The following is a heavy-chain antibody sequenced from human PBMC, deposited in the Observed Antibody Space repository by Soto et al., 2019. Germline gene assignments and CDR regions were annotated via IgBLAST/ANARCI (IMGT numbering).Heavy chain of an antibody. D-gene: IGHD6-6*01. Sequence: QVQLVQSGAEVEKPGASVKVSCKASGYTFTSYDINWVRQATGQGLEWMGWMNPNSGNTGYAQKFQGSVTMTRNTSISTAYMELSSLRSEDTDVYYCATTALPGSSPSVGMYVWGQGTTVTVSS. CDR1: GYTFTSYD. CDR3: ATTALPGSSPSVGMYV. V-gene: IGHV1-8*01. J-gene: IGHJ6*02. CDR2: MNPNSGNT.